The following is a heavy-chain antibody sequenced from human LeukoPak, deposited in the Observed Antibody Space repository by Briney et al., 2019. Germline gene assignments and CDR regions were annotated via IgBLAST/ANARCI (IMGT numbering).Heavy chain of an antibody. CDR2: ISGSGGST. V-gene: IGHV3-23*01. CDR1: GFTFSSYA. J-gene: IGHJ4*02. CDR3: AKESRMYYYDSSGYYYFDY. D-gene: IGHD3-22*01. Sequence: GGSLSLSCAVSGFTFSSYAMSWVRQAPGKGLEWVSAISGSGGSTYYADSVKGRFTITRDNSKNTLYLQMNSLRAEDTAVCYCAKESRMYYYDSSGYYYFDYWGQGTLVTVSS.